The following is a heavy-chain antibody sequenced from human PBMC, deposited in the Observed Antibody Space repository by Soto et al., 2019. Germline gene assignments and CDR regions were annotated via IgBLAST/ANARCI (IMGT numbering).Heavy chain of an antibody. J-gene: IGHJ4*02. CDR3: AKAGFSSGWSPSYFDY. D-gene: IGHD6-19*01. CDR2: MSGTGGST. Sequence: EVLLLESGGGLVQPGRSLRLSCAASGFTFSSYAMNWVRQAPGKGLEWVSAMSGTGGSTYYADSVKGRFTISRDNSKNTLYLQMNSLRAEDTAVFYCAKAGFSSGWSPSYFDYWGQGTLVTVSS. V-gene: IGHV3-23*01. CDR1: GFTFSSYA.